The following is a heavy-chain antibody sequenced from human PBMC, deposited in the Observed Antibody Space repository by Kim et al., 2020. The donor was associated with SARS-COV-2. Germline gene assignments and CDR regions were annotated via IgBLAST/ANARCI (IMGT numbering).Heavy chain of an antibody. CDR1: GYTLTELS. D-gene: IGHD3-22*01. J-gene: IGHJ4*02. CDR3: ATSPRITMIVVVTLDY. CDR2: FDPEDGET. Sequence: ASVKVSCKVSGYTLTELSMHWVRQAPGKGLEWMGGFDPEDGETIYAQKFQGRVTMTEDTSTDTAYMELSSLRSEDTAVYYCATSPRITMIVVVTLDYWGQGTLVTVSS. V-gene: IGHV1-24*01.